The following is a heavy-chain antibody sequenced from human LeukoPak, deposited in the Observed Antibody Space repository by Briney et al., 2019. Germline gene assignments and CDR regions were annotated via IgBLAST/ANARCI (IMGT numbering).Heavy chain of an antibody. Sequence: QASETLSLTCTVSGGPISSSSYYWGWIRQPPGKGLEWIGSIYYSGSTYYNPSLKSRVTISVDTSKNQFSLKLSSVTAADTAVYYCARLSSEGYCTNGVCPTLFDIWGQGTMVTVSS. CDR1: GGPISSSSYY. CDR2: IYYSGST. V-gene: IGHV4-39*01. J-gene: IGHJ3*02. D-gene: IGHD2-8*01. CDR3: ARLSSEGYCTNGVCPTLFDI.